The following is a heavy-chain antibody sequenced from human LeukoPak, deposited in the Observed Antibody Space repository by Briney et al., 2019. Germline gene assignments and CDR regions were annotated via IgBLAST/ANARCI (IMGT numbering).Heavy chain of an antibody. CDR1: GFTFNTYG. CDR3: ARDLCWGCFDD. J-gene: IGHJ4*02. CDR2: ITSSGGST. D-gene: IGHD3-10*02. Sequence: GGTLRLSCAASGFTFNTYGMTWVRQAPGKGLEWVSAITSSGGSTYYGDSVKGRFTISRDNSRNTLYLQMNSLRVDDTAVYYCARDLCWGCFDDWGQGNLVTVSS. V-gene: IGHV3-23*01.